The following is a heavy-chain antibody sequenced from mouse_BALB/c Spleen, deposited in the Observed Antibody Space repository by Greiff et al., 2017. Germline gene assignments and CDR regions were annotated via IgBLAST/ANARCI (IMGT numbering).Heavy chain of an antibody. Sequence: EVHLVESGGGLVQPGGSLKLSCAASGFTFSSYGMSWVRQTPDKRLELVATINSNGGSTYYPDSVKGRFTISRDNAKNTLYLQMSSLKSEDTAMYYCARDREITRGYFDVWGAGTTVTVSS. CDR1: GFTFSSYG. J-gene: IGHJ1*01. CDR3: ARDREITRGYFDV. V-gene: IGHV5-6-3*01. D-gene: IGHD1-1*01. CDR2: INSNGGST.